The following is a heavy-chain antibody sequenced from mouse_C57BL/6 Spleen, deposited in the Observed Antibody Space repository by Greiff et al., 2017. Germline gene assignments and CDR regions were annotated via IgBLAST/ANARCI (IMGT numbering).Heavy chain of an antibody. CDR1: GSTFSSYG. CDR2: ISSGGSYT. D-gene: IGHD1-1*01. CDR3: ARYYGSSFDY. Sequence: EVQLVESGGDLVKPGGSLKLSCAASGSTFSSYGMSWVRQTPDKRLEWVATISSGGSYTYYPDSVKGRFTISRDNAKNTLYLQMSSLKSEDTAMYYCARYYGSSFDYWGQGTTLTVSS. J-gene: IGHJ2*01. V-gene: IGHV5-6*01.